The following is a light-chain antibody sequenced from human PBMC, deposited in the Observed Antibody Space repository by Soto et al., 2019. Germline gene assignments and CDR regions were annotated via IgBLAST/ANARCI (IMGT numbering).Light chain of an antibody. Sequence: DIQLTQSPSFLSASVGDRVTITCRASQGTSSYLAWFQQKPGRAPKLLIYGASTLQSGVPARFSGSGSGTDFTLTISNLQPEDFATYYCQQLNAYPLTLGQGTRLEI. J-gene: IGKJ5*01. CDR1: QGTSSY. V-gene: IGKV1-9*01. CDR2: GAS. CDR3: QQLNAYPLT.